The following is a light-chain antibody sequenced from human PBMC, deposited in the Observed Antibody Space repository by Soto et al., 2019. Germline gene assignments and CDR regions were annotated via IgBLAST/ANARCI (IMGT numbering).Light chain of an antibody. CDR2: LGS. Sequence: DIVMTQSPLSLPVTPGEPASISCRSSQSLLHSNGYNYLDWYLQKPGQSPQVLIYLGSNRASGVPDRCSGSGSGTDFTLKISRVEAEDVGVYYCMQALQTQGTFGQGTKVELK. J-gene: IGKJ1*01. V-gene: IGKV2-28*01. CDR3: MQALQTQGT. CDR1: QSLLHSNGYNY.